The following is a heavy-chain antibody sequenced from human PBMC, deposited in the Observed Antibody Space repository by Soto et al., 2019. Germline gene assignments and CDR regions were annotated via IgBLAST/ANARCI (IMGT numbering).Heavy chain of an antibody. CDR3: AKADAVASVGLHYFDS. D-gene: IGHD6-19*01. CDR1: GFIFDDYA. V-gene: IGHV3-9*01. Sequence: GGSLRLSCAASGFIFDDYAMHWVRQGPGKGLEWVGGISWKSNNIDYADSVKGRFIISRDNAKKSLYLQMNSLRSEDTALYYCAKADAVASVGLHYFDSWGQGALVTVSS. CDR2: ISWKSNNI. J-gene: IGHJ4*02.